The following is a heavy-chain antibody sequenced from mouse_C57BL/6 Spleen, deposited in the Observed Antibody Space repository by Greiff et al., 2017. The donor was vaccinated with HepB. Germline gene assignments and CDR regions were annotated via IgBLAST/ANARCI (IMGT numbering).Heavy chain of an antibody. J-gene: IGHJ2*01. CDR3: ARGSSYDGYSYFDY. CDR1: GFTFSSYG. V-gene: IGHV5-6*01. D-gene: IGHD2-3*01. CDR2: ISSGGSYT. Sequence: EVQVVESGGDLVKPGGSLKLSCAASGFTFSSYGMSWVRQTPDKRLEWVATISSGGSYTYYPDSVKGRFTISRDNAKNTLYLQMSSLKSEDTAMYYCARGSSYDGYSYFDYWGQGTTLTVSS.